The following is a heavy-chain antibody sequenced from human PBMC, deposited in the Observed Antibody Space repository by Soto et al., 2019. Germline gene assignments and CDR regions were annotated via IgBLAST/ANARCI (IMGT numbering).Heavy chain of an antibody. V-gene: IGHV3-53*01. CDR1: EFNVDDEH. CDR3: ARMSAGLRY. Sequence: GGSLRLSCGVSEFNVDDEHITWVRQAPGKGLQWVSIIYNHGAKHYLDSVKGRFSISRDNSKNTVDLQMNSLRVEDTAVYYCARMSAGLRYWGQGTLVTVSS. J-gene: IGHJ4*02. CDR2: IYNHGAK.